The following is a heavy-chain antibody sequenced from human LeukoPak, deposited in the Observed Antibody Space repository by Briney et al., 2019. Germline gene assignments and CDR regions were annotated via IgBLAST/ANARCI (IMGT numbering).Heavy chain of an antibody. D-gene: IGHD6-19*01. CDR1: GHTFTGYY. CDR2: INPNSGGT. CDR3: ARGRIAVAGNPDY. J-gene: IGHJ4*02. V-gene: IGHV1-2*06. Sequence: ASVKVSCKASGHTFTGYYMHWVRQAPGQGLEWMGRINPNSGGTNYAQKFQGRVTMTRDTSISTAYMELSRLRSDDTAVYYCARGRIAVAGNPDYWGQGTLVTVSS.